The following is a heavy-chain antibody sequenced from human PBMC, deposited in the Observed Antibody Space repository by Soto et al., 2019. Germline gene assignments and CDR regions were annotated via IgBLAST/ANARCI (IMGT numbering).Heavy chain of an antibody. CDR1: GGSISSYY. V-gene: IGHV4-59*01. CDR3: ARAWGYYVDY. D-gene: IGHD3-16*01. CDR2: IYYSGST. J-gene: IGHJ4*02. Sequence: QVQLQESGPGRVKPSETLSLTCTVSGGSISSYYWSWIRQPPGKGLEWIGYIYYSGSTNSNPSLTSRFTISVDTPKHQFSLKLSSVTAADTAAYYCARAWGYYVDYWGQRTLVTVSS.